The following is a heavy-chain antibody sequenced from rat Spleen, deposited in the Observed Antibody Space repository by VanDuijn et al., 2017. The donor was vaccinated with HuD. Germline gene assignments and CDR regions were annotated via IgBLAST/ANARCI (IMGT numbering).Heavy chain of an antibody. CDR2: ITNTGGSI. Sequence: EVQLVESGGGLVQPGRSLKLSCAASGFTFSDYYMAWVRQAPTKGLEWVASITNTGGSIYYPDSVKGRFTISRDNAQNTLYLQMNSLRSEDTATYYCTREIHYYFDYWGQGVMVTVSS. CDR1: GFTFSDYY. D-gene: IGHD2-1*01. J-gene: IGHJ2*01. CDR3: TREIHYYFDY. V-gene: IGHV5-20*01.